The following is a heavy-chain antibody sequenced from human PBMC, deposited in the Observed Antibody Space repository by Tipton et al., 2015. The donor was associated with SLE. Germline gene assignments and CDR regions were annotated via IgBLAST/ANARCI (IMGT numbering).Heavy chain of an antibody. CDR1: GFIFSGYG. V-gene: IGHV3-30*18. J-gene: IGHJ4*02. CDR2: ISYDGSNK. D-gene: IGHD6-13*01. Sequence: QLVQSGGGVVQPGRSLRLSCAASGFIFSGYGMHWVRQAPGKGLEWVAVISYDGSNKYYADSVKGRFTISRDNSKNTLYLQMNSLRAEDTAVYYCANGDSIAAAADFDYWGQGTLVTVSS. CDR3: ANGDSIAAAADFDY.